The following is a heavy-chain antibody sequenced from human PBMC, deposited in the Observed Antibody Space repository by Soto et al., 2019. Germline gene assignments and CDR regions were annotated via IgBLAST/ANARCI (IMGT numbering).Heavy chain of an antibody. CDR3: GRGRSGQIVVFY. V-gene: IGHV1-2*02. CDR1: GYTFTGHY. Sequence: ASVKVSCKASGYTFTGHYIHWVRQAPEQGPEWMGEISPESGATRYAQRFQGRVTMTRDMSITTVYMELNNLSPDDTAVYYCGRGRSGQIVVFYWGQGTPVTVSS. CDR2: ISPESGAT. J-gene: IGHJ4*02. D-gene: IGHD1-26*01.